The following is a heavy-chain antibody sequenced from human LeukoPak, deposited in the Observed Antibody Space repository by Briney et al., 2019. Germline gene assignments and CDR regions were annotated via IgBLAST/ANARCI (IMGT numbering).Heavy chain of an antibody. CDR2: ISYDGTYQ. CDR3: ARGPREKLWTRMFDY. Sequence: SCKASGGTFSSYAIHWVRQAPGKGLEWVALISYDGTYQYYAESVKGRFTISRDNSKNTLYLQMDSLRAADTAVYYCARGPREKLWTRMFDYWGQGTLVTVSS. J-gene: IGHJ4*02. CDR1: GGTFSSYA. V-gene: IGHV3-30*04. D-gene: IGHD3-10*01.